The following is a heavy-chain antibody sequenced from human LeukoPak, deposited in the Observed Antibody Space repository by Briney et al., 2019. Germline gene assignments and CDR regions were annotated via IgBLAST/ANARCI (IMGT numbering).Heavy chain of an antibody. V-gene: IGHV4-59*08. CDR1: GGSISSYY. D-gene: IGHD6-13*01. CDR3: ARALGQQLVGGSFDY. Sequence: SETLSLTCTVSGGSISSYYWSWIRQPPGKGLEWIGYIYYSGSTNYNPSLKSRVTISVDTSQNQFSLKLSSVTAADTAVYYWARALGQQLVGGSFDYSGQRTPVTVSS. CDR2: IYYSGST. J-gene: IGHJ4*02.